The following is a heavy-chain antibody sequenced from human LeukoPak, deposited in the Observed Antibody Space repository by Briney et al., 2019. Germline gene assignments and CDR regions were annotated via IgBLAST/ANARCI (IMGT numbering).Heavy chain of an antibody. CDR2: INHSGST. V-gene: IGHV4-34*01. CDR1: GGSFSGYY. D-gene: IGHD3-22*01. Sequence: SETLSLTCAVYGGSFSGYYWSWIRQPPGKGLERIGEINHSGSTNYNPSLKSRVTISVDTSKNQFSLKLSSVTAADTAVYYCARLRYYYDSSGYYYNYYYYYMDVWGKGTTVTISS. CDR3: ARLRYYYDSSGYYYNYYYYYMDV. J-gene: IGHJ6*03.